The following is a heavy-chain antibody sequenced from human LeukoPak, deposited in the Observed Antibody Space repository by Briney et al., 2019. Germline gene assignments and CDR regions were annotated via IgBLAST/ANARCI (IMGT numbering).Heavy chain of an antibody. D-gene: IGHD4-23*01. J-gene: IGHJ3*02. CDR3: ARDKYGGNSNAFDI. CDR2: INSDGSST. CDR1: GFTFSSYS. V-gene: IGHV3-74*01. Sequence: GGSLRLSCAASGFTFSSYSMNWVRQAPGKGLVWVSRINSDGSSTDYADSVKGRFTISRDNAKNTLYLQMNSLRAEDTAMYYCARDKYGGNSNAFDIWGQGTMVTVSS.